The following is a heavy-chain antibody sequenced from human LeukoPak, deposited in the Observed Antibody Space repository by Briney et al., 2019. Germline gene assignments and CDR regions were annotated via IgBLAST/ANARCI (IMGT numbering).Heavy chain of an antibody. V-gene: IGHV3-74*01. Sequence: GGSLRLSCAASGFALSTYWMHWVRHAPGKGLVWVSLINSDGSNTLYADSVKGRFTISRDTAKNTLYLEMNRLRAADTAVYYCARAGSGSSYDCWGQGTLVTASS. CDR1: GFALSTYW. J-gene: IGHJ4*02. CDR3: ARAGSGSSYDC. CDR2: INSDGSNT. D-gene: IGHD3-10*01.